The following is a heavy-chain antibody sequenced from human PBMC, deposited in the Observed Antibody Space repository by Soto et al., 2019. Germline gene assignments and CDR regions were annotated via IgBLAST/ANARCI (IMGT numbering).Heavy chain of an antibody. J-gene: IGHJ6*02. CDR2: IYPGDSDT. V-gene: IGHV5-51*01. CDR3: ARHDASTYSNSNYYYYGMDV. CDR1: GYSFTSYW. D-gene: IGHD4-4*01. Sequence: GESLKISCKCSGYSFTSYWIGWVRQMPGKGLEWMGIIYPGDSDTRYSPSFQGQVTISADKSISTAYLQWSSLKASDTAMYYCARHDASTYSNSNYYYYGMDVWGQGTTVTVSS.